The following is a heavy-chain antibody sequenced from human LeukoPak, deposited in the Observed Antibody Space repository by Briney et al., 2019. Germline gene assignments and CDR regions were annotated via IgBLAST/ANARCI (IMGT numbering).Heavy chain of an antibody. V-gene: IGHV4-4*02. CDR2: MYLSGTT. J-gene: IGHJ4*02. D-gene: IGHD3-22*01. Sequence: SETLSLTCTVSGDSINSLDLWSWVRQPPGKGLEWIGEMYLSGTTHSNPSVKSRFTISIDKSKNQFFLNLSSVTAADTAVYYCAGLVGRYSSGLYYYYFDYWGQGTLVTVSS. CDR3: AGLVGRYSSGLYYYYFDY. CDR1: GDSINSLDL.